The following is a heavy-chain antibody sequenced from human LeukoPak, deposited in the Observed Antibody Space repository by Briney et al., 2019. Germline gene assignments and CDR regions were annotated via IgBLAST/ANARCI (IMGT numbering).Heavy chain of an antibody. Sequence: SETLSLTCTVSGGSISSYYWSWIRQPPGKGLEWIGYIYYSGSTNYNPSLKSRVTISVDTSKNQFSLKLSSVTAADTAVYYCARGYGGSYFGYWGQGTLVTVSS. CDR3: ARGYGGSYFGY. CDR1: GGSISSYY. CDR2: IYYSGST. V-gene: IGHV4-59*01. D-gene: IGHD1-26*01. J-gene: IGHJ4*02.